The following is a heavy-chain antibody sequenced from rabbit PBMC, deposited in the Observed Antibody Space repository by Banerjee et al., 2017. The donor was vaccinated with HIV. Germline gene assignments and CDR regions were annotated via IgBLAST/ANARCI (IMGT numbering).Heavy chain of an antibody. J-gene: IGHJ3*01. CDR3: ARGDGGYAYDL. D-gene: IGHD6-1*01. Sequence: QEQLVESGGGLVQPEGSLTLTCKASGFDLSNYYYMCWVRQAPGKGLEWIGCINTGSRNAYYASWVISRFTISKTSSTTVTLQMTSLTAADTASYFCARGDGGYAYDLWGQGTLVTVS. V-gene: IGHV1S45*01. CDR1: GFDLSNYYY. CDR2: INTGSRNA.